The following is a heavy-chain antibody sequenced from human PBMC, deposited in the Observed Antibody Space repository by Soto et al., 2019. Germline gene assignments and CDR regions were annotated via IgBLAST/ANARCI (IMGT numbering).Heavy chain of an antibody. CDR1: GGSISSGGYY. J-gene: IGHJ4*02. D-gene: IGHD6-6*01. CDR2: IYYSGST. Sequence: QVRLQESGPGLVKPSQTLSLTCTVSGGSISSGGYYWSWIRQHPVKGLEWIGYIYYSGSTYYNPSLTRRVTISVDTSKNQFSLKLSSVTAADTAVYYCARIWGIAARQGPLTFDFWGQGTLVTVSS. CDR3: ARIWGIAARQGPLTFDF. V-gene: IGHV4-31*03.